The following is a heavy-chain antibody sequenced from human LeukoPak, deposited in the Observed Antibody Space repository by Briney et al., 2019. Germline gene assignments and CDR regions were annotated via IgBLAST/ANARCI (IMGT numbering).Heavy chain of an antibody. J-gene: IGHJ4*02. V-gene: IGHV3-23*01. CDR2: ITGSGGAT. Sequence: GGSLRLSCAASGFTFRSYAMSWVRQAPGKGLEWVSGITGSGGATYYADSVKGRFTISRDNSKNMLYLQVDTLRAEDTAVYYCAKPFYDLWSTYFFDYWGQGTLVTVSS. D-gene: IGHD3-3*01. CDR1: GFTFRSYA. CDR3: AKPFYDLWSTYFFDY.